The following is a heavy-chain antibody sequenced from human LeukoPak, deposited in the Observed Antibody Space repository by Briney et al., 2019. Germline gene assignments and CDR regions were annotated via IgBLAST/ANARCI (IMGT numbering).Heavy chain of an antibody. D-gene: IGHD5-18*01. CDR3: ARHEPSGYDYFDY. CDR2: ISSSSSYI. CDR1: GFTFSSYS. V-gene: IGHV3-21*01. J-gene: IGHJ4*02. Sequence: GGSLRLSCAASGFTFSSYSMNWVRQAPGKGLEWVSSISSSSSYIYYADSVKGRFTISRDNAKNSLYLHMNSLRAEDTAVYYCARHEPSGYDYFDYWGQGTPVTVSS.